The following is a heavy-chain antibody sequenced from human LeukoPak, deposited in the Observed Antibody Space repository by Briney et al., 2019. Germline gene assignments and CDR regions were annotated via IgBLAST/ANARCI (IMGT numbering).Heavy chain of an antibody. CDR1: GGSISSYY. V-gene: IGHV4-59*08. CDR2: IYYSGST. D-gene: IGHD6-13*01. J-gene: IGHJ4*02. Sequence: SETLSLTCTVSGGSISSYYWSWIRQPPGKGLEWIGYIYYSGSTNYNPSLKSRVTISVDTSKNQFSLKLTSVTAADTAVYYCARLVGSSWYHEVLRGRDYWGQGTLVTVSS. CDR3: ARLVGSSWYHEVLRGRDY.